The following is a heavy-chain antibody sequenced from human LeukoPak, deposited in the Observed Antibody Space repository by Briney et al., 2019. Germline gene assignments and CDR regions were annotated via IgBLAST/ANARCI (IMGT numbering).Heavy chain of an antibody. D-gene: IGHD5-18*01. V-gene: IGHV1-8*01. J-gene: IGHJ4*02. CDR3: ARERRVGYSYGFGY. CDR1: GYTFTSYD. CDR2: MNPNSGNT. Sequence: ASVKVPCKASGYTFTSYDINWVRQATGQGLEWMGWMNPNSGNTGYAQKFQGRVTMTRNTSISTAYMELSSLRSEDTAVYYCARERRVGYSYGFGYWGQGTLVTVSS.